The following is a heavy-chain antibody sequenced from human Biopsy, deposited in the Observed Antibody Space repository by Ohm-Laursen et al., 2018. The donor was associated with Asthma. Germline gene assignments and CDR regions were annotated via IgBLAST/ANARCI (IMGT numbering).Heavy chain of an antibody. CDR2: ISYDGRNT. CDR3: ARGGLHYYEYYGMDV. Sequence: SLRLSCAATGFTFDNYTMHWVRQAPGKGLEWVTIISYDGRNTYYADSVKGRFTISRDNSKNTLFLQMSSLKPEDTAVYYCARGGLHYYEYYGMDVWGQGTTVTVSS. V-gene: IGHV3-30*04. D-gene: IGHD2-21*02. J-gene: IGHJ6*02. CDR1: GFTFDNYT.